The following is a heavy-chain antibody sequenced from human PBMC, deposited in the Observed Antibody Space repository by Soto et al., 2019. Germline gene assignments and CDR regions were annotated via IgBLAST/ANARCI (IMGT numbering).Heavy chain of an antibody. J-gene: IGHJ4*02. V-gene: IGHV3-74*01. Sequence: GGSLRLSCAASGFTLSRYWVHWVRQVPGKGLVWVSRINRDGSTTNYADSVKGRFTISRDNAKNTVYLQMNSLRAEDTAVYYCTRDTTGPDDHWGQGTLVTVSS. CDR3: TRDTTGPDDH. CDR2: INRDGSTT. D-gene: IGHD1-1*01. CDR1: GFTLSRYW.